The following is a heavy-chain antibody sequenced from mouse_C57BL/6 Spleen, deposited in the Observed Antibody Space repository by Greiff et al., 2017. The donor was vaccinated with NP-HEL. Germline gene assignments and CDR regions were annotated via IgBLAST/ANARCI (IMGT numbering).Heavy chain of an antibody. Sequence: EVQLVESGGGLVKPGGSLKLSCAASGFTFSSYALSWVRPTPEKRLEWVATISDGGSYTYYPDNVKGRFTISRDNAKNNLYLQMSHLKSEDTAMYYCARDREVTSHFDYWGQGTTLTVSS. CDR2: ISDGGSYT. V-gene: IGHV5-4*01. D-gene: IGHD2-2*01. CDR1: GFTFSSYA. J-gene: IGHJ2*01. CDR3: ARDREVTSHFDY.